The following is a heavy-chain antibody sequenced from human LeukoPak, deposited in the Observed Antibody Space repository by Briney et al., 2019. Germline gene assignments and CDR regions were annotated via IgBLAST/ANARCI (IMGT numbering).Heavy chain of an antibody. CDR1: GFTFSSYA. V-gene: IGHV3-23*01. J-gene: IGHJ4*02. CDR3: AKMGTYYDFWSGYGLFDY. Sequence: HPGGSLRLSCAASGFTFSSYAMSWVRQAPGKGLEWVSAISGSGGSTYYADSVKGRFTISRDNSKNTLYLQMNSLRAEDTAVYYCAKMGTYYDFWSGYGLFDYWGQGTLVTVSS. CDR2: ISGSGGST. D-gene: IGHD3-3*01.